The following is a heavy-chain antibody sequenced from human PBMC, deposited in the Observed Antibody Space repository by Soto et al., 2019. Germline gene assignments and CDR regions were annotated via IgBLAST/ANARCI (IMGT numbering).Heavy chain of an antibody. Sequence: GGSLRLSCAASGFTFSSYSMNWVRQAPGEGLEWVSSISSSSSYIYYADSVKGRFTISRDNAKNSLYLQMNSLRAEDTAVYYGARDRSQQLDSNWFDPWGQGTLVTVPQ. CDR3: ARDRSQQLDSNWFDP. D-gene: IGHD6-13*01. J-gene: IGHJ5*02. CDR1: GFTFSSYS. CDR2: ISSSSSYI. V-gene: IGHV3-21*01.